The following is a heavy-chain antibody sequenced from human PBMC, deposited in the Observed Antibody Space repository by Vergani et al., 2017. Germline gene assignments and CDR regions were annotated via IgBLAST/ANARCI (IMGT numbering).Heavy chain of an antibody. CDR3: ARVETYYYDSSGYYYVDYFDY. D-gene: IGHD3-22*01. J-gene: IGHJ4*02. Sequence: EVQLLESGGDLVQPGGSLRLSCAASGFTFSSYSMNWVRQAPGKGLEWVSSISSSSSYIYYADSVKGRFTISRDNAKNSLYLQMNSLRAEDTAVYYCARVETYYYDSSGYYYVDYFDYWGQGTLVTVSS. CDR1: GFTFSSYS. CDR2: ISSSSSYI. V-gene: IGHV3-21*01.